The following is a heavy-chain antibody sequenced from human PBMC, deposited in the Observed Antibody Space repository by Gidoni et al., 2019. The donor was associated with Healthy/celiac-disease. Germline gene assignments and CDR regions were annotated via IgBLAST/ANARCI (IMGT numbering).Heavy chain of an antibody. CDR3: ARGRGNFYGDYLVDY. CDR1: GSTFPSYD. Sequence: QVQLVQSGAEVKKPGASVKVSCTASGSTFPSYDINWLRQATGQGLEWMGWMKPNSANTGYEQKFQGRVTMTRNTSISTAYMELSSLRSEDTAVDYCARGRGNFYGDYLVDYWGQGTLVTVSS. V-gene: IGHV1-8*01. J-gene: IGHJ4*02. D-gene: IGHD4-17*01. CDR2: MKPNSANT.